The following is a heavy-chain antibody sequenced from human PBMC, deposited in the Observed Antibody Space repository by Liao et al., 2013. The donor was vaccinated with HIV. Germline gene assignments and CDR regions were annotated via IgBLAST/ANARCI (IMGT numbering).Heavy chain of an antibody. V-gene: IGHV4-59*12. CDR2: NNHSGST. CDR1: GGSISSYY. J-gene: IGHJ3*02. D-gene: IGHD2-2*01. Sequence: QVQLQESGSGLVKPSETLSLTCTVSGGSISSYYWSWIRQPPGKGLEWIGENNHSGSTNYNPSLKSRVTISVDTSKNQFSLKLSSVTAADTAVYYCARGIPLYCSSTSCYESGAFDIWGQGTMVTVSS. CDR3: ARGIPLYCSSTSCYESGAFDI.